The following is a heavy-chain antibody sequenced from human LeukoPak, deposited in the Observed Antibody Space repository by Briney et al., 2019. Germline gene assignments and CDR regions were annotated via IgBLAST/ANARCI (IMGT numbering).Heavy chain of an antibody. CDR1: GGTFSSYA. D-gene: IGHD4-23*01. J-gene: IGHJ4*02. CDR2: IIPIFGTA. V-gene: IGHV1-69*13. CDR3: ATPNRYGDNSGLFHY. Sequence: SVKVSCKASGGTFSSYAISWVRQAPGQGLEWMGGIIPIFGTANYAQKFQGRVTITADESTSTAYMELSSLRSEDTAVYYCATPNRYGDNSGLFHYWGQGTLVTVSS.